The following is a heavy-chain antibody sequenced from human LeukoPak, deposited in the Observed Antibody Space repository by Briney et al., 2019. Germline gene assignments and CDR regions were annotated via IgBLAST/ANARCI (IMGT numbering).Heavy chain of an antibody. Sequence: GGSLRLSCAASGFTFSSYAMSWVRQAPGKGLEWVSATSGSGGSTYYADSVKGRFTISRDNSKNTLYLQMNSLRAEDTAVYYCAIVGFRPSDYGGSGSYFKNDAFDIWGQGTMVTVSS. CDR2: TSGSGGST. V-gene: IGHV3-23*01. D-gene: IGHD3-10*01. CDR3: AIVGFRPSDYGGSGSYFKNDAFDI. CDR1: GFTFSSYA. J-gene: IGHJ3*02.